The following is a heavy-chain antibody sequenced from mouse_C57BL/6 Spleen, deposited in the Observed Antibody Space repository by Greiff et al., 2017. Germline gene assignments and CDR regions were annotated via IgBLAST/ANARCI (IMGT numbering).Heavy chain of an antibody. D-gene: IGHD1-1*01. CDR3: ARCYGSSWDYFDY. V-gene: IGHV1-55*01. Sequence: QVQLQQPGAELVKPGASVKMSCKASGYTFTSYWITWVKQRPGQGLEWIGDIYPGSGSTNYNEKFKSKATLTVDTSSRTSYMQLSSLTSEDSAVYYCARCYGSSWDYFDYWGQGTTLTVSS. J-gene: IGHJ2*01. CDR1: GYTFTSYW. CDR2: IYPGSGST.